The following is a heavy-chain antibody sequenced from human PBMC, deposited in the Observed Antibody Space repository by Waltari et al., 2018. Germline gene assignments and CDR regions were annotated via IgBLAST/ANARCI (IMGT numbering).Heavy chain of an antibody. V-gene: IGHV3-48*04. D-gene: IGHD5-12*01. Sequence: EVQLVESGGGLVQPGGSLRLSCAASGFTFSSYSMNWVRQAPGKGLEWVSYISSSSSTIYYADSVKGRFTISRDNAKNSLYLQMNSLRAEDTTVYYCARDFRDGYNPIFDYWGQGTLVIVSS. CDR2: ISSSSSTI. J-gene: IGHJ4*02. CDR3: ARDFRDGYNPIFDY. CDR1: GFTFSSYS.